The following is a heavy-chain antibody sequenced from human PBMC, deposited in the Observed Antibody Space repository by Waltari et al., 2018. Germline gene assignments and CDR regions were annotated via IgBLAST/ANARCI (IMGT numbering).Heavy chain of an antibody. J-gene: IGHJ5*02. Sequence: QVQLQQWGAGLLKPSETLSLTCAVYGGSFSGYYWSWIRQPPGKGLEWIGEINHSGSTNYNPSLKSRVTISVDTSKNQFSLKLSSVTAADTAVYYCARGSRGAAAWSWFDPWGQGTLVTVSS. CDR3: ARGSRGAAAWSWFDP. CDR1: GGSFSGYY. V-gene: IGHV4-34*01. D-gene: IGHD6-13*01. CDR2: INHSGST.